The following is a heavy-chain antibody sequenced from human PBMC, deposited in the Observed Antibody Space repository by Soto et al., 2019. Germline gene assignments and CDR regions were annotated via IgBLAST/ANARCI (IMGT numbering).Heavy chain of an antibody. CDR2: IIPIFGTA. J-gene: IGHJ6*02. CDR1: GGTFSSYA. CDR3: ARASTGGTYYYYGMAV. Sequence: SVKVSCEASGGTFSSYAISWVRQAAGQGLEWMGGIIPIFGTANYAQKFQGRVTITADESTSTAYMELSSLRSEDTAVYYCARASTGGTYYYYGMAVWGQGPPVAVS. V-gene: IGHV1-69*13. D-gene: IGHD7-27*01.